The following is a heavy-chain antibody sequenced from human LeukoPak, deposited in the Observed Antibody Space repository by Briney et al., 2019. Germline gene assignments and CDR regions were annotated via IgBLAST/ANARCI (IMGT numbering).Heavy chain of an antibody. V-gene: IGHV3-23*01. CDR1: GFTFSSYA. Sequence: PGGSLRLSCAASGFTFSSYAMSWVRQVPGKGLEWVSAISGSGGSTYYADSVKGRFTISRDNSKNTLYLQMNSLRAEDTAVYYCAKSQGGYYYYYGMDVWGQGTTVTVSS. D-gene: IGHD3-16*01. CDR3: AKSQGGYYYYYGMDV. J-gene: IGHJ6*02. CDR2: ISGSGGST.